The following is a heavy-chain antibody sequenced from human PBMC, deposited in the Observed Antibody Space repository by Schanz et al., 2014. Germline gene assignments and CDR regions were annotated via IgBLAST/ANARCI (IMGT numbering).Heavy chain of an antibody. CDR2: IKQEGDEK. CDR3: VRLDVHDY. V-gene: IGHV3-7*05. Sequence: EEQLVESGGGLVKPGGSLRLSCAASGFSFSNYWMSWVRQAPGKGLEWVASIKQEGDEKNYVDSVKGRFTISRDNAKKSLFRPMNSLKNEDAGVCYSVRLDVHDYWGQGTLVTVSA. D-gene: IGHD1-1*01. CDR1: GFSFSNYW. J-gene: IGHJ4*02.